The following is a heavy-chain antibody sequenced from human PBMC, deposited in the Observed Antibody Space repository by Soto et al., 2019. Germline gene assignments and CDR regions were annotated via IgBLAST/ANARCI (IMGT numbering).Heavy chain of an antibody. CDR2: INSDGSNT. J-gene: IGHJ4*02. CDR3: AKQFDY. Sequence: EVPLVESGGGLVQPGGSLRLSFAASGFTFSSYWMHWVRQAPGKGLVWVSRINSDGSNTGYADSVKGRFTISRDNAKNTLYLQMNGLRAEDTAVYYCAKQFDYWGQGTLVTVSS. V-gene: IGHV3-74*01. CDR1: GFTFSSYW.